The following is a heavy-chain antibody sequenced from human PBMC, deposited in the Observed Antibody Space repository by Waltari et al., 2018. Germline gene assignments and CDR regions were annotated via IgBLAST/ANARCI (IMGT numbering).Heavy chain of an antibody. CDR3: GRDRGRGLYLDS. D-gene: IGHD5-12*01. Sequence: QLRLQESGPGLVRPSGTLSLTCDVSGDSVSSTYWWSWVRQSPGKVLEWIGQVHGSGKTISNPSFAGRVAVSLHTPANQFSLTLTSATAADTAVYYCGRDRGRGLYLDSCGQGTLVTVSP. CDR1: GDSVSSTYW. V-gene: IGHV4-4*02. J-gene: IGHJ4*02. CDR2: VHGSGKT.